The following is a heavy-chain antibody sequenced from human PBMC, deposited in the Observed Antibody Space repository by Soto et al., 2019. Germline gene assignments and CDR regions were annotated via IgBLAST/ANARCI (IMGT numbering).Heavy chain of an antibody. Sequence: PGWSLRLSCAASGFTLTKAWMNWVRQAQGEGLEWVGRIKRRTDGGTADYAAPVEDRFTISRDDSKDTVYLQLSNLKTEDTAVYYCARAGVVVAATPSRYPREYYYYYYGMDVWGQGTTVTVSS. CDR1: GFTLTKAW. V-gene: IGHV3-15*01. J-gene: IGHJ6*02. D-gene: IGHD2-15*01. CDR2: IKRRTDGGTA. CDR3: ARAGVVVAATPSRYPREYYYYYYGMDV.